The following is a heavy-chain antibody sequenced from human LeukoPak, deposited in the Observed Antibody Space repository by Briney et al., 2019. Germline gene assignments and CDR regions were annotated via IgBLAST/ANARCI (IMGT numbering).Heavy chain of an antibody. V-gene: IGHV3-64D*06. CDR1: GFTFNSYA. D-gene: IGHD6-19*01. J-gene: IGHJ4*02. CDR2: ISRNGGST. Sequence: GGSLRLSCSASGFTFNSYAMHGVRQPPGKGLQYVSGISRNGGSTYYADSVKGRFTISRDNSKNTLYLQMSSLRADDTAVYYCVNQISGWVYWGQGTLVTVSS. CDR3: VNQISGWVY.